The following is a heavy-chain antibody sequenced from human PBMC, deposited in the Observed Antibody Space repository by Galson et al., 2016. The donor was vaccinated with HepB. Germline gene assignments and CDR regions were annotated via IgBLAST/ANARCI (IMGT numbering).Heavy chain of an antibody. J-gene: IGHJ6*02. CDR3: GRGAIDCGGGICYFYHPMDV. CDR2: INAGNGNT. V-gene: IGHV1-3*01. D-gene: IGHD2-15*01. CDR1: GYTFTSYA. Sequence: SVKVPCKASGYTFTSYAMHWVRQAPGQRLEWMGWINAGNGNTKYSQKFQGRVTITRDTSASTAYMELSSLRSEDTAVYYCGRGAIDCGGGICYFYHPMDVWGQGTTVTVSS.